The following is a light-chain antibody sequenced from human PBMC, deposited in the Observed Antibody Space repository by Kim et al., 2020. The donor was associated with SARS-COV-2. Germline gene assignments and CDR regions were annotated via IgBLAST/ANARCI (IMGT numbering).Light chain of an antibody. V-gene: IGKV1-8*01. CDR1: QGISTF. J-gene: IGKJ4*01. Sequence: ASPGDRVTITCRASQGISTFLAWYQQRPGKAPKLLIYASSTLQNGDPSRFSGSGSGTDFSLTISYVQSEDFAKYYCQQYHSYPLTFGGGTKVDIK. CDR3: QQYHSYPLT. CDR2: ASS.